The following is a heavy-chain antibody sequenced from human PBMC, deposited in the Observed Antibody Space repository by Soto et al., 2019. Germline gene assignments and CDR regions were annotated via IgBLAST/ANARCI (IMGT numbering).Heavy chain of an antibody. V-gene: IGHV3-74*01. CDR2: IDSDGSDT. CDR1: GFTFSSYW. J-gene: IGHJ6*02. Sequence: GGSLRLSCAASGFTFSSYWMSWVRQAPGKGLVWVSRIDSDGSDTTYADSVKGRFTISRDSAKNTLYLQMNSLRAEDTAVYYCARDRYSYYDFWSGSLPYYYYGMDVWGQGTTVTVSS. CDR3: ARDRYSYYDFWSGSLPYYYYGMDV. D-gene: IGHD3-3*01.